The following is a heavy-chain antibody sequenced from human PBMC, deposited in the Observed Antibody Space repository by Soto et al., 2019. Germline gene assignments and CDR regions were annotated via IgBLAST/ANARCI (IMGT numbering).Heavy chain of an antibody. V-gene: IGHV1-2*04. CDR2: INPNSGGT. CDR1: GYTFTGYY. J-gene: IGHJ3*01. Sequence: ASVKVSCKASGYTFTGYYMHWVRQAPGQGLEWMGWINPNSGGTNYAQKFQGWVTMTTDTSTSTAYMELRSLRSDDTAVYYCARDPGTPWGQGTMVTVSS. CDR3: ARDPGTP. D-gene: IGHD1-7*01.